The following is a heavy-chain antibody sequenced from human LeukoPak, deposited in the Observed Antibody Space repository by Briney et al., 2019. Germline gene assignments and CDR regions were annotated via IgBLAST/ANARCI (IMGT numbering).Heavy chain of an antibody. J-gene: IGHJ4*02. D-gene: IGHD5-24*01. CDR3: AKEKRPLRDGYNGIFDY. CDR2: ISSSSSYI. V-gene: IGHV3-21*04. CDR1: GFTFSSYS. Sequence: GGSLRLSCAASGFTFSSYSMNWVRQAPGKGLEWVSSISSSSSYIYYADSVKGRFTISRDNSKNTLYLQMNSLRAEDTAVYYCAKEKRPLRDGYNGIFDYWGQGALVTVSS.